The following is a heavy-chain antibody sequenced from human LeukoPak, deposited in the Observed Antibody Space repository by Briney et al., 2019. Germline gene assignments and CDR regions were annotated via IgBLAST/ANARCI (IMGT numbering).Heavy chain of an antibody. J-gene: IGHJ4*02. CDR1: GFTFSSYD. CDR3: ARGLISFNPYDSSGYYYV. V-gene: IGHV3-13*01. D-gene: IGHD3-22*01. CDR2: IGTAGDT. Sequence: PGGSLRLSCAASGFTFSSYDMHWVRQATGKGLEWVSAIGTAGDTYYPGSVKGRFTISRDNAKNSLYLQMNSLRAEDTAVYYCARGLISFNPYDSSGYYYVWGQGTLVTVSS.